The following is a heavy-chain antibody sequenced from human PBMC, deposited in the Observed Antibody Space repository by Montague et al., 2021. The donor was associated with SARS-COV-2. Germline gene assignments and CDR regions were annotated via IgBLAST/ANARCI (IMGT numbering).Heavy chain of an antibody. V-gene: IGHV3-7*03. CDR1: GFSFSSYW. CDR2: IKQDGSEK. CDR3: ARKTGGGY. Sequence: SLRLSCAASGFSFSSYWMSLFRQAPGKGLEWVANIKQDGSEKYYVDSVKGRFTISRDNAKNSLYLQMNSLRAEDTAVYYCARKTGGGYWGQGTLVTVSS. D-gene: IGHD3-16*01. J-gene: IGHJ4*02.